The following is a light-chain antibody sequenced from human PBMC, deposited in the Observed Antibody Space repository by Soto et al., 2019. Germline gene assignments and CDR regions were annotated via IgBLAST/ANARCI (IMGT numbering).Light chain of an antibody. CDR2: GNS. J-gene: IGLJ1*01. V-gene: IGLV1-40*01. CDR3: QSYDSSLSGLV. Sequence: QSALTQPPSVSGAPGQRVTISCTGSSSNIGAGYDVHWYQQLPGTAPKLLIYGNSNRPSGVPDRFSGSKSGTSASLAITGLQGEDEADYYCQSYDSSLSGLVFGTGTKVTVL. CDR1: SSNIGAGYD.